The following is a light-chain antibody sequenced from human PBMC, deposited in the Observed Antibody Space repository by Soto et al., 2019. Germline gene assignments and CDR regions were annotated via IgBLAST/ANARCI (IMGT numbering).Light chain of an antibody. CDR3: QQRLNWPPN. Sequence: EIFLTPSPDTLSLSPVERATLSCRATQSVTNYIAWYQQRPGQAPRLLIYDASNRASGVPAKFSGSGSGTDFTLTISDLEPADFGLYYCQQRLNWPPNFGQGTKVDIK. CDR2: DAS. CDR1: QSVTNY. J-gene: IGKJ1*01. V-gene: IGKV3-11*01.